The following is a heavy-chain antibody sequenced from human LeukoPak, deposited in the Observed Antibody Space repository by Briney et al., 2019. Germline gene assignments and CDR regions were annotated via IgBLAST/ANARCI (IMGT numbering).Heavy chain of an antibody. CDR3: ARYVDTTMLT. D-gene: IGHD5-18*01. J-gene: IGHJ4*02. CDR1: GFTVSSNY. CDR2: IYSGGNT. Sequence: GGSLRLSCAASGFTVSSNYMTWVRQAPGKGLEWASVIYSGGNTYYADSVKGRFSISRDNSKNTVYLQMNSLRAEDTAVYYCARYVDTTMLTWGQGTLVTVSS. V-gene: IGHV3-66*01.